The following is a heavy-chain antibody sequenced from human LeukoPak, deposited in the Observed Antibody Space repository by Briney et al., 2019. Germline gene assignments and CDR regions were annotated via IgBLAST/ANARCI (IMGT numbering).Heavy chain of an antibody. CDR1: GYTLTELS. J-gene: IGHJ4*02. V-gene: IGHV1-24*01. D-gene: IGHD3-3*01. CDR2: FDPEDGET. Sequence: ASVKVSCKVSGYTLTELSMHWVRQAPGKGLEWMGGFDPEDGETIYAQKFQGRVTMTEDTSTDTAYMELSSLRSEGTAVYYCATLKTGYDFWSGYSLYYYFDYWGQGTLVTVSS. CDR3: ATLKTGYDFWSGYSLYYYFDY.